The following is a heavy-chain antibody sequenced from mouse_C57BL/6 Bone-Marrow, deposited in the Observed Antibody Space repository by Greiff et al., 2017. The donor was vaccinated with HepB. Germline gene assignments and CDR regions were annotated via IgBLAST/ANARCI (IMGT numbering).Heavy chain of an antibody. CDR1: GYTFTNYW. V-gene: IGHV1-63*01. J-gene: IGHJ2*01. CDR2: IYPGGGYT. D-gene: IGHD2-10*01. CDR3: ASAYPTGYFDY. Sequence: QVQLQQSGAELVRPGPSVKMSCKASGYTFTNYWIGWAKQRPGHGLEWIGDIYPGGGYTNYNEKFKGKATLTADKSSSTAYMQFSSLTSEDSAIYYCASAYPTGYFDYWGQGTTLTVSS.